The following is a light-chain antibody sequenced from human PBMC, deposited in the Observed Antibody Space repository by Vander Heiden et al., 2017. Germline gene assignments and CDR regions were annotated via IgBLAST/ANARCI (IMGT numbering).Light chain of an antibody. Sequence: QSVLTQPLQACGTAGQRVTMSGSGSSSNIGSNTVNWYQQLPGTAPKLLIYSNKQRPSGGPYRFSGSKSGTSASLAISGLQSEDEADYYCAAWDDSLNGPVFGGGTKLTVL. CDR2: SNK. J-gene: IGLJ3*02. CDR1: SSNIGSNT. CDR3: AAWDDSLNGPV. V-gene: IGLV1-44*01.